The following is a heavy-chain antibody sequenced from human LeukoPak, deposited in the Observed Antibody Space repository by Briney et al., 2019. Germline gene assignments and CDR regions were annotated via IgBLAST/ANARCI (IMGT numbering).Heavy chain of an antibody. V-gene: IGHV3-9*01. CDR1: GFTFDDYA. Sequence: GGSLRLSCAASGFTFDDYAMHWVRQAPGKGLEWVSGISWNSGSIGYADSVKGRFTISRDNAKNSLYLQMNSLRAEDTALYYCAKARYWYFDLWGRGTLVTVSS. J-gene: IGHJ2*01. CDR3: AKARYWYFDL. CDR2: ISWNSGSI.